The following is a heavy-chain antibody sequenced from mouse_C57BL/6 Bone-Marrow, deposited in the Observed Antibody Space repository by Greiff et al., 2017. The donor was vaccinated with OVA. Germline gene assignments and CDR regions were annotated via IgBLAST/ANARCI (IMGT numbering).Heavy chain of an antibody. CDR2: ISDGGSYT. V-gene: IGHV5-4*01. CDR3: ARDKGGYYGAWFAY. Sequence: EVMLVESGGGLVKPGGSLKLSCAASGFTFSSYAMSWVRQTPEKRLEWVATISDGGSYTYYPDNVKGRFTISRDNAKNNLYLQMSHLKSEDTAMYYGARDKGGYYGAWFAYWGQGTLVTVSA. D-gene: IGHD2-13*01. J-gene: IGHJ3*01. CDR1: GFTFSSYA.